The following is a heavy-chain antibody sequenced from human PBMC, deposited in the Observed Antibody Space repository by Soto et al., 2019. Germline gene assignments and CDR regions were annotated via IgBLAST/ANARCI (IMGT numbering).Heavy chain of an antibody. D-gene: IGHD1-7*01. CDR2: IDPSDSYI. CDR3: ASQGLRRELPYWDFDI. CDR1: GHNFSSYW. J-gene: IGHJ2*01. Sequence: PGESLKISCKSSGHNFSSYWITWVRQMPGKGLEWMGRIDPSDSYIQYGPSFQGHVTISADKSTRTAYLQWSRLKASDSAVYYCASQGLRRELPYWDFDIWGRGTLVTV. V-gene: IGHV5-10-1*01.